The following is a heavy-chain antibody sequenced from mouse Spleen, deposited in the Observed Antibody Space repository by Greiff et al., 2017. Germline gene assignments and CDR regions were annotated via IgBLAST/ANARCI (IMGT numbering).Heavy chain of an antibody. V-gene: IGHV1-62-2*01. J-gene: IGHJ3*01. Sequence: QVHVKQSGAELVKPGASVKLSCKASGYTFTEYTIHWVKQRSGQGLEWIGWFYPGSGSIKYNEKFKDKATLTADKSSSTVYMELSRLTSEDSAVYFCARHEEDYGSSGAWFAYWGQGTLVTVSA. CDR3: ARHEEDYGSSGAWFAY. CDR2: FYPGSGSI. D-gene: IGHD1-1*01. CDR1: GYTFTEYT.